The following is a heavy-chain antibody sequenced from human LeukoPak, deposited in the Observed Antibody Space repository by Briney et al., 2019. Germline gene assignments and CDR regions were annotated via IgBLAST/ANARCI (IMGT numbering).Heavy chain of an antibody. CDR1: GYTFTGDY. V-gene: IGHV1-2*02. Sequence: ASVKVSCKASGYTFTGDYIHWVRQAPGQGIEWMGWINHNSGGTNYAPKFKGRVTMTRDTSISTTYMELNTLRSDDTAMYYCARGGPKPIMGAADCWGQGTLVTVSS. J-gene: IGHJ4*02. CDR2: INHNSGGT. D-gene: IGHD1-26*01. CDR3: ARGGPKPIMGAADC.